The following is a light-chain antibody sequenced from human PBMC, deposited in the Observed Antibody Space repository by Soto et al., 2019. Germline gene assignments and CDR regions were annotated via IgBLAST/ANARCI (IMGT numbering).Light chain of an antibody. CDR2: DVS. J-gene: IGLJ1*01. CDR1: SSDVGAYNY. Sequence: QSALIQPASVSGSPGQSITISCTGTSSDVGAYNYVSWYLQHPGKAPKVMISDVSYRPSGVSNRFSGSKSGNTASLTISGLQAEDEADYYCSSYTSSSTYVFGTGTKVTVL. V-gene: IGLV2-14*01. CDR3: SSYTSSSTYV.